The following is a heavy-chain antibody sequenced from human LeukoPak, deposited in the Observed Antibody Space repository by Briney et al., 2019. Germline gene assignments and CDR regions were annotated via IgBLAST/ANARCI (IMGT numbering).Heavy chain of an antibody. CDR3: AHSPVGPTAASSYYYYYYMDV. D-gene: IGHD2-2*01. Sequence: ESGPTLVNPTQTLTLTCTFSGFSLSTSGVGVGWIRQPPGKALEWLALIYWNDDKRYSPSLKSRLTITKDTSKNQVVLTMTNMDPVDTASYYCAHSPVGPTAASSYYYYYYMDVWGKGTTVTVSS. CDR1: GFSLSTSGVG. CDR2: IYWNDDK. J-gene: IGHJ6*03. V-gene: IGHV2-5*01.